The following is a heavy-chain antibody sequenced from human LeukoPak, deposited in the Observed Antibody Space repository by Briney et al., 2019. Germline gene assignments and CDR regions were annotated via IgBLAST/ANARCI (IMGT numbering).Heavy chain of an antibody. CDR2: ISGTGGST. CDR3: ARAYSSGWEVDY. CDR1: GFTFSSYA. D-gene: IGHD6-19*01. V-gene: IGHV3-23*01. J-gene: IGHJ4*02. Sequence: GGSLRLSCAASGFTFSSYAMSWVRQAPGKGLEWVSSISGTGGSTYYADSMKGRLTISRDNSKNTVYLQMNSLRAEDTAVYYCARAYSSGWEVDYWGQGTLVTVSS.